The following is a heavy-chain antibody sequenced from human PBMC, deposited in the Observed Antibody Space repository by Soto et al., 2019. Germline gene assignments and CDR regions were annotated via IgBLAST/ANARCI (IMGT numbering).Heavy chain of an antibody. J-gene: IGHJ4*02. Sequence: EVQLVESGGGLAQPGGSLRLSCAASGFTVSNNFMSWVRQAPGKGLEWVSVIYSGGSTYYADSVKGRFTISRDNSKNTLDLQMNSLRVEDTAVYYCARGQSSSWYNYWGQGTLVTVSS. CDR3: ARGQSSSWYNY. V-gene: IGHV3-66*01. D-gene: IGHD6-13*01. CDR2: IYSGGST. CDR1: GFTVSNNF.